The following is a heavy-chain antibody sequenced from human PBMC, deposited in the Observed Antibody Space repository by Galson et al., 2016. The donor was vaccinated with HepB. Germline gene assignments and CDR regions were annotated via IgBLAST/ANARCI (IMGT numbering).Heavy chain of an antibody. D-gene: IGHD5-24*01. CDR1: GFTFSTYW. J-gene: IGHJ6*02. Sequence: SLRLSCAASGFTFSTYWMSWLRQAPGKGLEWVANINEDGSETFYPLTVEGRFTISRDVAKRSLFLQMDSLRADDTAVYYCARVITITTTWHMDVWGQGTTVIVSS. CDR3: ARVITITTTWHMDV. V-gene: IGHV3-7*01. CDR2: INEDGSET.